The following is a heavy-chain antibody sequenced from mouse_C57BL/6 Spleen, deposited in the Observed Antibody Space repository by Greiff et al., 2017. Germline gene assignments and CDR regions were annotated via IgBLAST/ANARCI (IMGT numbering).Heavy chain of an antibody. Sequence: EVQLVESGPGLVKPSQSLSLTCSVTGYSITSGYYWNWIRQFPGNKLEWMGYISYDGSNNYNPSLKNRISITRDTSKNQFFLKLNSVTTEDTATYYCAGGLRDWFAYWGQGTLVTVSA. CDR1: GYSITSGYY. CDR3: AGGLRDWFAY. J-gene: IGHJ3*01. D-gene: IGHD1-1*01. CDR2: ISYDGSN. V-gene: IGHV3-6*01.